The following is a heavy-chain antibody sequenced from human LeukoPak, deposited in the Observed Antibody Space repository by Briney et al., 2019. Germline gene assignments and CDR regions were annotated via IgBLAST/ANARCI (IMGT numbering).Heavy chain of an antibody. Sequence: GASVKVSCKASGGTFSSYAISWVRQAPGQGLEWMGGIIPIFGTANYAQKFQGRVTITADESTSTACMELSSLRSEDTAVYYCARAKPSFYSSSWYSNDAFDIWGQGTMVTVSS. CDR3: ARAKPSFYSSSWYSNDAFDI. J-gene: IGHJ3*02. D-gene: IGHD6-13*01. V-gene: IGHV1-69*13. CDR1: GGTFSSYA. CDR2: IIPIFGTA.